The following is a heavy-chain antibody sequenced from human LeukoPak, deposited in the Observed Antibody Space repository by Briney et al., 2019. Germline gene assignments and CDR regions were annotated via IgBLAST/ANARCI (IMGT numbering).Heavy chain of an antibody. CDR1: GYIFTTYG. D-gene: IGHD5-18*01. CDR2: IIPVFGRS. CDR3: ARGEGYSFGDFHL. V-gene: IGHV1-69*05. Sequence: AASVKVSCKASGYIFTTYGINWVRQAPGQGLEWMGRIIPVFGRSDYAQNFQGRVTITTDESSTTAYMELSSLRSDDTAVYYCARGEGYSFGDFHLWGQGTLVTVSS. J-gene: IGHJ1*01.